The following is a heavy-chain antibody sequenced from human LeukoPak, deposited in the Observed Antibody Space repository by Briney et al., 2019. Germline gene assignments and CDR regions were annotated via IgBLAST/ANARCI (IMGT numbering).Heavy chain of an antibody. CDR2: IITYNGNT. J-gene: IGHJ5*02. D-gene: IGHD3-16*01. Sequence: ASVKVSCKASGYTFTTYGISWVRQAPGQGLEWMGYIITYNGNTNYAQKLQGRVTMTTDTSTSTAYMELRSLRSDDTAVYYCARDTKRSRARWENLGIDPWGQGTLVTVSS. V-gene: IGHV1-18*01. CDR3: ARDTKRSRARWENLGIDP. CDR1: GYTFTTYG.